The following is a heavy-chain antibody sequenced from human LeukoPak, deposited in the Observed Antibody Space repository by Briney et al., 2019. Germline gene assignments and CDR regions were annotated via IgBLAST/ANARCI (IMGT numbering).Heavy chain of an antibody. D-gene: IGHD5-24*01. V-gene: IGHV1-8*02. J-gene: IGHJ4*02. CDR1: GYTFTGYY. Sequence: ASVKVSCKASGYTFTGYYMHWVRQAPGQGLEWVGWMNPNSGNTGYAQKFQGRVTMTRNISISTAYMELSSLRSEDTAVYYCARGARDGYNRLYYFDYWGQGTLVTVSS. CDR2: MNPNSGNT. CDR3: ARGARDGYNRLYYFDY.